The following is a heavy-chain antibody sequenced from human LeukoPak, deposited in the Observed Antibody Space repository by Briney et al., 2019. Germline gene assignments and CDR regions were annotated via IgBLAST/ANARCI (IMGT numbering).Heavy chain of an antibody. CDR3: ARNVSPYDAFDI. CDR2: IYYSRTT. J-gene: IGHJ3*02. CDR1: GGSISSSSYY. D-gene: IGHD3-16*01. Sequence: PSETLSLTCTVSGGSISSSSYYWGWIRQPPGKGLEWIGNIYYSRTTYYNPSLKSRVTISVDTSKNQFSLKLSSVTAADTAVYYCARNVSPYDAFDIWGQGTMVTVSS. V-gene: IGHV4-39*01.